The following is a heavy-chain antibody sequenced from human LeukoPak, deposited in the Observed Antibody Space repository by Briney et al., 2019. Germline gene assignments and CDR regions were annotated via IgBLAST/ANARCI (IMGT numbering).Heavy chain of an antibody. CDR2: IYPGDSDT. CDR3: ARHGNGDSSGFWKKYYYYMDV. CDR1: GYSFTSYW. D-gene: IGHD6-19*01. V-gene: IGHV5-51*01. J-gene: IGHJ6*03. Sequence: GESLKISCKGSGYSFTSYWIGWVRQMPGKGLEWAGIIYPGDSDTRYSPSFRGQVTISADNSISTAYLQGSSLKASDTAMYYCARHGNGDSSGFWKKYYYYMDVWGKGTTVTISS.